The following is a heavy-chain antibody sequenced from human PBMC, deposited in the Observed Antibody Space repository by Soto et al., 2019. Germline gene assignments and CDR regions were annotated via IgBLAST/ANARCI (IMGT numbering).Heavy chain of an antibody. Sequence: QVQLVQSGAEVKKPGASVKVSCKASGYTFTSYAMHWVRQAPGQRLEWMGWINAGSGNTKYSQKFQGRVTTTRDTSASTAYLERSSLRYEDTAVYYCASDLPVVAATGGWFDPWGQGTLVTVSS. D-gene: IGHD2-15*01. CDR3: ASDLPVVAATGGWFDP. CDR1: GYTFTSYA. V-gene: IGHV1-3*01. CDR2: INAGSGNT. J-gene: IGHJ5*02.